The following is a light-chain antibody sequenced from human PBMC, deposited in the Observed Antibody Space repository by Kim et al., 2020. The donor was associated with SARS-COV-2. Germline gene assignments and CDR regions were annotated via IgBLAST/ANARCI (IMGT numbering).Light chain of an antibody. Sequence: SVAPEQTASITCSGDRLGERDTCWYQQKPGQSPVLIIFQDDKRPSGIPERFSGSNSGNTATLTISGTKAMDEADYYCQAWDSTTAVFGTGTKVTVL. J-gene: IGLJ1*01. CDR2: QDD. CDR1: RLGERD. V-gene: IGLV3-1*01. CDR3: QAWDSTTAV.